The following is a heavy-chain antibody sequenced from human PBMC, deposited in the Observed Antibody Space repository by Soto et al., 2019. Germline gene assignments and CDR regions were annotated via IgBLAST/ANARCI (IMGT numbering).Heavy chain of an antibody. V-gene: IGHV3-21*01. CDR2: ISSSSSYI. CDR1: GFTFSSYS. D-gene: IGHD4-17*01. Sequence: EVQLVESGGGLVKPGGSLRLSCAASGFTFSSYSMNWVRQAPGKGLEWVSSISSSSSYIYYADSVKGRFTISRDNAKNSLYLQMNSLRAEDTAVYYCARDLGGDYGDYIYYFDYWGQGTLVTVSS. J-gene: IGHJ4*02. CDR3: ARDLGGDYGDYIYYFDY.